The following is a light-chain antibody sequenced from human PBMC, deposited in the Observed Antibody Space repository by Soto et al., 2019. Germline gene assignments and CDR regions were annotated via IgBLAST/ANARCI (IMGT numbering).Light chain of an antibody. J-gene: IGKJ1*01. CDR2: KAS. CDR3: QQYNSYPWT. CDR1: QSVNRW. V-gene: IGKV1-5*03. Sequence: DIQMTQSPSTLSASVGDRVTITCRASQSVNRWLAWYQQKPGKAPKLLIYKASTLEGGVPSNFSGSGSGTEFTLTISSLQPEDFATYYCQQYNSYPWTLGQGTKVDIK.